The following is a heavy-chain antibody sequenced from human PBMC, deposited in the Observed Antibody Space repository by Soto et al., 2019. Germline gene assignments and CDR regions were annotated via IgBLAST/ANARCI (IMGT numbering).Heavy chain of an antibody. CDR1: RFTFSSYS. CDR3: ARDVRGTSILGVVTPPDY. V-gene: IGHV3-48*02. Sequence: EVQLVESGGGLVQPGGSLRLSCAASRFTFSSYSMNWVRQAPGKGLEWVSYISSSSSTIYYADSVKGRFTISRDNAKNSLYLQMNSLRDEDTAVYYCARDVRGTSILGVVTPPDYWGQGILVTVSS. D-gene: IGHD3-3*01. J-gene: IGHJ4*02. CDR2: ISSSSSTI.